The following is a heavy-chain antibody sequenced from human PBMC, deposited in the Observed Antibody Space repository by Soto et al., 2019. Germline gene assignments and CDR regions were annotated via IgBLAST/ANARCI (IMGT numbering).Heavy chain of an antibody. CDR1: GFTVSSSNY. J-gene: IGHJ4*02. Sequence: PGGSLRLSCVVSGFTVSSSNYMSWVRQAPGKGLEWVSVIYPGDTTFYADSVKGRFTTSRDNSKNTLYLQMNSLRAEDTAVYYCHGYGYWGQGTLVTVSS. D-gene: IGHD5-12*01. V-gene: IGHV3-53*01. CDR2: IYPGDTT. CDR3: HGYGY.